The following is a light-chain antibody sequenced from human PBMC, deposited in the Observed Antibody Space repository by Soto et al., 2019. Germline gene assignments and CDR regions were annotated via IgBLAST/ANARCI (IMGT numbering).Light chain of an antibody. Sequence: DIQMTQSPSTVSASVGDRVTITCRASQGISRVLGWYQQKPGNAPKILIFAASSLQSGVPSRFSGSGSGTDFTLTISNLQPEDFATYYCQQAYSFPITVGQGTRLESK. CDR3: QQAYSFPIT. V-gene: IGKV1-12*01. J-gene: IGKJ5*01. CDR1: QGISRV. CDR2: AAS.